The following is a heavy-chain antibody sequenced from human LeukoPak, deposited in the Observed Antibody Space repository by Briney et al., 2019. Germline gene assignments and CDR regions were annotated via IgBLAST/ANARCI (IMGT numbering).Heavy chain of an antibody. Sequence: PSETLSLTCTVSGGSISSGDYYWSWIRQPPGKGLEWIGYIYYSGSTNYNPSLKSRVTISVDTSKNQFSLKLSSVTAADTAVYYCARGRDGYPPALDYWGQGTLVTVSS. CDR1: GGSISSGDYY. D-gene: IGHD5-24*01. V-gene: IGHV4-61*08. CDR2: IYYSGST. CDR3: ARGRDGYPPALDY. J-gene: IGHJ4*02.